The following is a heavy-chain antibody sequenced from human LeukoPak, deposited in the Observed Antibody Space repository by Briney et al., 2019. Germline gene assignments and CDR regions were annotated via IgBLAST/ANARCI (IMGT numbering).Heavy chain of an antibody. CDR1: GFSFSSYS. CDR2: ISSSSSYI. D-gene: IGHD3-9*01. Sequence: NPGGSLRLSCAASGFSFSSYSMNWVRQAPGKGLEWVSCISSSSSYIYYADSVKGRFTISRDNAKNSLYLQMNSLRAEDTAVYYCARTRVYYDILTGNGYFDYWGQGTLVTVSS. V-gene: IGHV3-21*06. J-gene: IGHJ4*02. CDR3: ARTRVYYDILTGNGYFDY.